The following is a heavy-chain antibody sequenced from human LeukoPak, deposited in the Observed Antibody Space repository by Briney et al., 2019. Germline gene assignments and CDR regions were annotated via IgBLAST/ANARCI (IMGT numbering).Heavy chain of an antibody. V-gene: IGHV3-23*01. Sequence: GGSLRLSCTASGFTFSNYGMSWVRQAPGKGLEWVSSISESGDDTDTADSVKGRFTISRDDSKNTVYVQMNSLRADDTAVYYCARGVEPLAANTLAYWGQGTLVTVSS. CDR1: GFTFSNYG. D-gene: IGHD1-14*01. CDR3: ARGVEPLAANTLAY. CDR2: ISESGDDT. J-gene: IGHJ4*02.